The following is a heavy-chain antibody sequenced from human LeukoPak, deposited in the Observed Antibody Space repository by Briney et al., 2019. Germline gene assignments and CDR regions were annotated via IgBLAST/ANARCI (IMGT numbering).Heavy chain of an antibody. Sequence: PGGSLRLSCAASGFTFISYSLSWVRQAPGKGLEWVSSISSDGDYIYYADSLKGRFTISRDNAKNSLYLQMNNLRAEDTAVYYCARGPATRVYYFDYWGQGTLVTVSS. D-gene: IGHD1-26*01. V-gene: IGHV3-21*01. CDR3: ARGPATRVYYFDY. CDR1: GFTFISYS. CDR2: ISSDGDYI. J-gene: IGHJ4*02.